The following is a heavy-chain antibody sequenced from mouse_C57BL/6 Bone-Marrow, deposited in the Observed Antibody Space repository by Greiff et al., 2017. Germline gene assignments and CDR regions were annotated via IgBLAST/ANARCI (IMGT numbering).Heavy chain of an antibody. Sequence: VQLQQSGAELVKPGASVKMSCKASGYTFTSYWITWVKQRPGQGLAWIGDIYPGNGSPNYNEKFKSKATLTVDTSSSTAYMQLSSLSAEYYAVYACARRDLYWYFDGWGTGTTVTVSS. CDR2: IYPGNGSP. J-gene: IGHJ1*03. D-gene: IGHD2-13*01. CDR3: ARRDLYWYFDG. CDR1: GYTFTSYW. V-gene: IGHV1-55*01.